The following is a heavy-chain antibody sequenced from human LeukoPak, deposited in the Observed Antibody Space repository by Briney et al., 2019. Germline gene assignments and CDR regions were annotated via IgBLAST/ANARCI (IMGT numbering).Heavy chain of an antibody. CDR1: GGSISSSSYY. V-gene: IGHV4-39*01. CDR2: IYYSGSA. D-gene: IGHD2-2*01. J-gene: IGHJ6*03. Sequence: SETLSLTCTVSGGSISSSSYYWGWIRQPPGKGLEWIGSIYYSGSAYYNPSLKSRVTISVDTSKNQFSLKLSSVTAADTAVYYCARRGIGYCSSTSCYVEGYYYYYMDVWGKGTTVTISS. CDR3: ARRGIGYCSSTSCYVEGYYYYYMDV.